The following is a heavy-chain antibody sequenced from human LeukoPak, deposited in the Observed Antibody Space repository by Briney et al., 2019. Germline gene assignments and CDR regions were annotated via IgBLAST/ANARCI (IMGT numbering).Heavy chain of an antibody. D-gene: IGHD6-19*01. CDR1: GFTFSSYA. J-gene: IGHJ4*02. V-gene: IGHV3-23*01. Sequence: GGSLRLSCAASGFTFSSYAMSWVRQAPGKGLEWVSAISGSGGSTYYADSVKGRFTISRDNSKNSLYLQMNSLRAEDTAVYYCARGQYSSGWYTEGFDYWGQGTLVTVSS. CDR3: ARGQYSSGWYTEGFDY. CDR2: ISGSGGST.